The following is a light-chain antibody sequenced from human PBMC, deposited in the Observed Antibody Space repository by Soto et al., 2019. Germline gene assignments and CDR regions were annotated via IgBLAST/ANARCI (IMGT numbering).Light chain of an antibody. Sequence: DIHMTHSPSTLSASLGDRVTITCRASQSISSWLDWYQQKPGKAPKLLIYTASSLESGVPSRFSGSGSGTEFTLTISSLQPDDFATYYCQQYNSYPWTFGKGTKVDIK. CDR3: QQYNSYPWT. CDR1: QSISSW. J-gene: IGKJ1*01. V-gene: IGKV1-5*03. CDR2: TAS.